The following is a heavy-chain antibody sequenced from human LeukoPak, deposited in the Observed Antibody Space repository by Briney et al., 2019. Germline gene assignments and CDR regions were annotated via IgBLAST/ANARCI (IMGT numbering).Heavy chain of an antibody. Sequence: GGSLRLSCAASGFTFSSYAMHWVRQAPGKGLEWVAVISYDGSNKYYADSVKGRFTISRDNSKNTLYLQMNSLRAEDTAVYYCARDARITIFGVTAYYYYYMDVWGKGTTVTVSS. CDR1: GFTFSSYA. CDR3: ARDARITIFGVTAYYYYYMDV. J-gene: IGHJ6*03. D-gene: IGHD3-3*01. V-gene: IGHV3-30-3*01. CDR2: ISYDGSNK.